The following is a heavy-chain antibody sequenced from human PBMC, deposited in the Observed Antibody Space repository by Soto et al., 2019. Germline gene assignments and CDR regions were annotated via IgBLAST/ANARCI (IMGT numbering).Heavy chain of an antibody. V-gene: IGHV3-48*01. Sequence: EVQLVESGGGLVQPGGSLRLSCAASGFTFSSYSMNWVRQAPGKGLEWVSYISSSSSTIYYADFVKGRFTISRDNAKNSLYLQMNSLRAEDTAVYYCAREGRPYYYGMDVWGQGTTVTVS. J-gene: IGHJ6*02. D-gene: IGHD6-25*01. CDR2: ISSSSSTI. CDR1: GFTFSSYS. CDR3: AREGRPYYYGMDV.